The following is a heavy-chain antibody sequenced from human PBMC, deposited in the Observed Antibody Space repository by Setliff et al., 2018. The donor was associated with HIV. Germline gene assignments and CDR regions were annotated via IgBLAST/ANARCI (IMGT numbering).Heavy chain of an antibody. Sequence: PSETLSLTCTVSGGSISRGSYSWGWIRQPPGKGLEWIGSISYTGITNYNPSLKSRVTISVDTSQNQFSLKLTSVTAADTAVYYCAREREIVGAGNYMDVWGKGTTVTVSS. J-gene: IGHJ6*03. CDR3: AREREIVGAGNYMDV. CDR2: ISYTGIT. D-gene: IGHD1-26*01. V-gene: IGHV4-39*02. CDR1: GGSISRGSYS.